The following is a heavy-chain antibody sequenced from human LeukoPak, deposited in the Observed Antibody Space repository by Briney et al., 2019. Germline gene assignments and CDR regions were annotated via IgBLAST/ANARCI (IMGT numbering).Heavy chain of an antibody. CDR2: ISGSGGST. CDR3: AKGRYYYDSSGYPSSLFDY. V-gene: IGHV3-23*01. CDR1: GFTFSTYA. Sequence: PGGSLRLSCAASGFTFSTYAMSWVRQAPGKGLEWVSTISGSGGSTYYADSVKGRFTISRDNSKNTLYLQMNSLRAEDTAIYYCAKGRYYYDSSGYPSSLFDYWGQGTLVTVSS. D-gene: IGHD3-22*01. J-gene: IGHJ4*02.